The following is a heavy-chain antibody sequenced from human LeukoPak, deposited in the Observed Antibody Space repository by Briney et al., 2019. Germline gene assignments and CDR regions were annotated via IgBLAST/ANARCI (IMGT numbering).Heavy chain of an antibody. CDR3: ATHALVAGPWYFDY. Sequence: GGSLRLSCSASGFTFSSYAMDWVRQAPGKGLEYVSTISSNGGSTYYADSVKGRFTISRDNSKNTLYLQMNSLRAEDTAVYYCATHALVAGPWYFDYWGQGTLVTVSS. V-gene: IGHV3-64*04. CDR1: GFTFSSYA. J-gene: IGHJ4*02. D-gene: IGHD6-19*01. CDR2: ISSNGGST.